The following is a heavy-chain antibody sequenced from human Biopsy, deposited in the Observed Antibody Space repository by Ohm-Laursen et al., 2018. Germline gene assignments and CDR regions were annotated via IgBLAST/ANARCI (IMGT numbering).Heavy chain of an antibody. CDR2: VSGGGTI. J-gene: IGHJ5*02. V-gene: IGHV3-11*04. CDR3: ARGRSHLLPDHDWFDP. Sequence: SLRLSCTATGFSFSDYHMRWIRQAPGRGLEWVSYVSGGGTIYYGDSMKGRVTISRDNAKNSVYLQMNSLRAEDTGVYYCARGRSHLLPDHDWFDPWGQGTLVTVSS. CDR1: GFSFSDYH. D-gene: IGHD1-14*01.